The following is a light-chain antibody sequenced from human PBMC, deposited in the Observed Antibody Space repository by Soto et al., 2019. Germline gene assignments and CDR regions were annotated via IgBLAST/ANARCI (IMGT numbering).Light chain of an antibody. CDR3: HHYHDWPPYN. CDR1: QSVSSN. CDR2: GAS. V-gene: IGKV3-15*01. Sequence: EIVLTQSPGTLSLSPGERATLSCRASQSVSSNLAWYQQKPGQAPRLVIYGASTRATGIPDRFSGSGSGTDFTLTISGLQSEDFAVYYCHHYHDWPPYNFGQGTKVDIK. J-gene: IGKJ2*01.